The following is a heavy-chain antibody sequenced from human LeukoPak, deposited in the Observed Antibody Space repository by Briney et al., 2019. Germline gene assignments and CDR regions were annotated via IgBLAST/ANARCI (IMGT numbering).Heavy chain of an antibody. CDR1: GFNFKNYW. D-gene: IGHD4-17*01. V-gene: IGHV3-74*01. J-gene: IGHJ4*02. CDR2: MINDGTNT. CDR3: ARDTDTVTTILDY. Sequence: GGSLRLSCAASGFNFKNYWMHWVRQAPGEGLEWVILMINDGTNTPYGASVKCRFTISRDNAKDKLYLQMNSLRAEDTAVYYCARDTDTVTTILDYWGQGTLVTVSS.